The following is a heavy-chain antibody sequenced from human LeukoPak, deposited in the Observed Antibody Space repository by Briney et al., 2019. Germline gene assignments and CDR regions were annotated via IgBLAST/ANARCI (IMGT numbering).Heavy chain of an antibody. J-gene: IGHJ4*02. CDR2: IYYSGST. Sequence: SETLSLTCTVSAGSINNYYWSWIRQPPGKGLEWIGYIYYSGSTNYNPSLKSRVTISVDTSKNQFSLKLSSVTAADTAVYYCARDLTDYFDYWGQGTLVTVSS. CDR1: AGSINNYY. CDR3: ARDLTDYFDY. V-gene: IGHV4-59*01.